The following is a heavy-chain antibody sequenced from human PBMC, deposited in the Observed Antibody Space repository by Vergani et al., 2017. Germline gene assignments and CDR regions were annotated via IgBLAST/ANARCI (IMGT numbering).Heavy chain of an antibody. Sequence: QVQLVQSGAEVKKPGASVKVSCKASGYTFTSYYLHWVRQARGQGLEWVGVINPCGGSTSYAQQFQGRVTMTRDTSTSTVYMELSSLRPEDTAVYYWAREPTAGSAFDYWGQGTLVTVSS. CDR1: GYTFTSYY. CDR2: INPCGGST. V-gene: IGHV1-46*01. J-gene: IGHJ4*02. CDR3: AREPTAGSAFDY. D-gene: IGHD2-2*01.